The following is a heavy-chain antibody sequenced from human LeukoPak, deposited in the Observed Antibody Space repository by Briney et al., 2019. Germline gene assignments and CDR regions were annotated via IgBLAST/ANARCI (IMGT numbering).Heavy chain of an antibody. Sequence: GASVKVSCKASGYTFTGYYMHWVRQPPGQGLEWMGWINPNSGGTNYAQKFQGRVTMTRDTSISTAYMELSRLRSDDTAVYYCARRRSGWFYGMDVWGQGTTVTVSS. J-gene: IGHJ6*02. D-gene: IGHD6-19*01. CDR2: INPNSGGT. V-gene: IGHV1-2*02. CDR1: GYTFTGYY. CDR3: ARRRSGWFYGMDV.